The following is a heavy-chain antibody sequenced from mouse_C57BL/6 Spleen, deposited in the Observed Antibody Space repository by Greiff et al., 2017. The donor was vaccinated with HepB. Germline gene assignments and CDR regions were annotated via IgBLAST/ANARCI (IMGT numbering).Heavy chain of an antibody. CDR3: ASYYDYYYFDY. CDR2: IHPSDSDT. CDR1: GYTFTSYW. D-gene: IGHD2-4*01. Sequence: QVQLQQPGAELVKPGASVKLSCKASGYTFTSYWMHWVKQRPGQGLEWIGRIHPSDSDTNYNQKFKGKATLTVDKSTITAYMHLSSLTSGDSAVYYCASYYDYYYFDYWGQGTTLAVSS. V-gene: IGHV1-74*01. J-gene: IGHJ2*01.